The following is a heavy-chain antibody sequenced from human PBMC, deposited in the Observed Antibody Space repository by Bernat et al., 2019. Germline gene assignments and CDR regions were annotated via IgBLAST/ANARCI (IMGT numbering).Heavy chain of an antibody. CDR1: GGSVSSSTYY. J-gene: IGHJ5*02. Sequence: QLQLQESGPGLVKPSETLSLTCTVSGGSVSSSTYYWGWIRQPPGMGLEGIGSVYYSGSTSYNPSLKSRVTISIDPSTNQFSLRLSSVTAADTAVYYCARHRLSQAMTMPYRFDPWGQGNLVTVSS. CDR3: ARHRLSQAMTMPYRFDP. V-gene: IGHV4-39*01. CDR2: VYYSGST. D-gene: IGHD4/OR15-4a*01.